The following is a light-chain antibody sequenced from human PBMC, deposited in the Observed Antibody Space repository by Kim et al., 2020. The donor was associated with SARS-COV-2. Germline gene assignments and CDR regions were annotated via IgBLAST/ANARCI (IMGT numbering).Light chain of an antibody. Sequence: ASVRLPCPLSDGHSSYAIAWHQQQPEKGPRYLMKLNSDGRHSRGDGIPDRFSGSSAGSERYLTISSLQSEDEADYYCQTWGSGMGVFGGGTKLTVL. J-gene: IGLJ3*02. CDR3: QTWGSGMGV. V-gene: IGLV4-69*02. CDR1: DGHSSYA. CDR2: LNSDGRH.